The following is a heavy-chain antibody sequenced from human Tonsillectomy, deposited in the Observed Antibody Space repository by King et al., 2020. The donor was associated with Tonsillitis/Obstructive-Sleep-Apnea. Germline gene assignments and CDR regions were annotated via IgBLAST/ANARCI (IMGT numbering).Heavy chain of an antibody. CDR1: GFTFSNYW. Sequence: VQLGESGGGLVQRGGSLRLSCAASGFTFSNYWMSWVRQAPGKGLEWVANIKQDGSEKYFLDSVKGRFTISRDNAKNSLYLQMNSLRAEDTAVYYCARSRLAVTHTGVSFRYWGQGTLVTVSS. J-gene: IGHJ4*02. CDR3: ARSRLAVTHTGVSFRY. CDR2: IKQDGSEK. V-gene: IGHV3-7*04. D-gene: IGHD6-19*01.